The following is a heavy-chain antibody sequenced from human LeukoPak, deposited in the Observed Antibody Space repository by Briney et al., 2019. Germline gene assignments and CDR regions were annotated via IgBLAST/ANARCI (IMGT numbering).Heavy chain of an antibody. CDR1: GSTFSSNG. Sequence: GAPSSPSSAASGSTFSSNGSHGCRRPPARGREWWPVIGYDGSNKYYADSVKGRFTISRDNSKNAVYLQMNSLRAEDTAVYYCARERGPSVSPYHFDYWGQGTLVTVSS. J-gene: IGHJ4*02. CDR3: ARERGPSVSPYHFDY. CDR2: IGYDGSNK. V-gene: IGHV3-33*01.